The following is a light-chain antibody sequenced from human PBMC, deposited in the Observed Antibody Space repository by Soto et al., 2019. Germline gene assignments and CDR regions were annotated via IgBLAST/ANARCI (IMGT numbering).Light chain of an antibody. J-gene: IGKJ1*01. Sequence: EIVFTQSPGTLSLSPGGRATLSCRASQSVSSSSLSWYQQKPGQAPRLLIYDTSSRATDIPDRFSGSGSGTDFTLTISRXEPEDFTVYYCQHYGTSMWTFGQGTKVDIK. V-gene: IGKV3-20*01. CDR3: QHYGTSMWT. CDR1: QSVSSSS. CDR2: DTS.